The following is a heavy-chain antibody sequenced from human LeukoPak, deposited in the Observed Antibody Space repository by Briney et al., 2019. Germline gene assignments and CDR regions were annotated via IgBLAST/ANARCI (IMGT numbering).Heavy chain of an antibody. V-gene: IGHV4-4*07. CDR3: ARGLGTSSRVTGTMFHY. CDR2: IYTTGST. D-gene: IGHD2-21*02. J-gene: IGHJ4*02. CDR1: GGSISSYY. Sequence: SETLSLTCTVSGGSISSYYWTWIRQPAGKGLEWIGRIYTTGSTNYNPSLKSRVTISVDTSKKQFSLKLSSVTAADTAIYYCARGLGTSSRVTGTMFHYWGQGTLVTVSS.